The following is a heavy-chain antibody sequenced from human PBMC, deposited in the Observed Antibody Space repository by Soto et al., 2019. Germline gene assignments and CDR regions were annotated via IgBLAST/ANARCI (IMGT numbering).Heavy chain of an antibody. CDR2: IDWDDDK. CDR3: ARIRRDGYDSSGYFDY. J-gene: IGHJ4*02. V-gene: IGHV2-70*01. Sequence: PTQTLTLTCTFSGFSLSTSGMCVSFIRQPPGKALEWLALIDWDDDKYYSTSLKTRLTISKDTSKNQVVLTMTNMDPVETATYYCARIRRDGYDSSGYFDYCGQGTLVTVS. CDR1: GFSLSTSGMC. D-gene: IGHD3-22*01.